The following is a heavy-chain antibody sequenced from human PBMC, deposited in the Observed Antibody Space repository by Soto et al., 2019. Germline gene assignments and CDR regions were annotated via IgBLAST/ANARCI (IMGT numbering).Heavy chain of an antibody. D-gene: IGHD2-21*02. CDR2: VFSSGST. Sequence: SETLSLTCTVSGASFSSFHWSWIRQPAGKGLEWIGRVFSSGSTHYNPSLASRVTMSLDASKSQFSLKLFSVTAADTAVYYCASMVTSAYFDYWGQGTLVTVSS. CDR1: GASFSSFH. J-gene: IGHJ4*02. V-gene: IGHV4-4*07. CDR3: ASMVTSAYFDY.